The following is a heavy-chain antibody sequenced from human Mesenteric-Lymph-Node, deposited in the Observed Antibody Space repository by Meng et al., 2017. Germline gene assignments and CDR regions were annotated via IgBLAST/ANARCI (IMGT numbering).Heavy chain of an antibody. V-gene: IGHV1-2*02. D-gene: IGHD3-22*01. J-gene: IGHJ3*02. CDR1: GYTFTGHY. CDR2: INPNSGGT. Sequence: ASVKVSCKASGYTFTGHYMHWVRQAPGQGLEWMGWINPNSGGTNYAQKFQGRVTMTRDTSISTAYMELSRLRSDDTAVYYCATNYYDSSGYYSDGAFDIWGQGTMVTVSS. CDR3: ATNYYDSSGYYSDGAFDI.